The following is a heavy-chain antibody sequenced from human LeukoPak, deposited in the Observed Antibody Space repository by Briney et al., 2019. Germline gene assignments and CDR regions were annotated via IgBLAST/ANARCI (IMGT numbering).Heavy chain of an antibody. CDR1: GFTFDDYA. V-gene: IGHV3-30*04. CDR2: MSYDGKNN. CDR3: AREWGAAADY. D-gene: IGHD6-13*01. Sequence: PGRSLRLSCAASGFTFDDYAMHWVRQAPGKGLEWVAVMSYDGKNNYYADSVKGRFTLSRDNSKNTLYLQMISLRPEDTAVYYCAREWGAAADYWGQGTLVTVSS. J-gene: IGHJ4*02.